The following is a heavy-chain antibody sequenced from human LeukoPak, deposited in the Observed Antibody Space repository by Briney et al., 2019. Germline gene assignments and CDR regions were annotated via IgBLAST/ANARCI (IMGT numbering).Heavy chain of an antibody. D-gene: IGHD3-3*01. CDR2: IYYSGST. V-gene: IGHV4-39*07. CDR3: AREGSGAIDY. J-gene: IGHJ4*02. CDR1: GGSISSSSYY. Sequence: SETLSLTCTVSGGSISSSSYYWGWIRQPPGKGLEWIGSIYYSGSTYYNPSLKSRVTISVDTSKNQFSLKLSSVTAADTAVYYCAREGSGAIDYWGQGTLVTVSS.